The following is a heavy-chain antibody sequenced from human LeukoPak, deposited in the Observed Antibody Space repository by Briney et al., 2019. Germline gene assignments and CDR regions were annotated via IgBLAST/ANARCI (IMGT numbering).Heavy chain of an antibody. CDR1: GFTFDDYA. Sequence: VRSLRLSCAASGFTFDDYAMHWVRQAPGKGLEWVSGISLNSGSIGYADSVKVRFTISRDNAKNSLYLQMNSLRAEDTALYYCAKDRRYGDYSFDYWGQGTLVTVSS. D-gene: IGHD4-17*01. J-gene: IGHJ4*02. CDR3: AKDRRYGDYSFDY. CDR2: ISLNSGSI. V-gene: IGHV3-9*01.